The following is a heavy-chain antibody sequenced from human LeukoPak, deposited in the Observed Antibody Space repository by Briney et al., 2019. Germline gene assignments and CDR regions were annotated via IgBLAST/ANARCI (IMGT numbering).Heavy chain of an antibody. J-gene: IGHJ4*02. D-gene: IGHD1-26*01. Sequence: PGGSLRLSCAASGFSFSSYAMNWVRQAPGKGLEWVSSIIGSGGSTYYADSVTGRFTISRDNSKNTLYLQMNSLRAEETAVYYCARYSGSYYPDYWGQGTLVTVSS. CDR3: ARYSGSYYPDY. CDR1: GFSFSSYA. CDR2: IIGSGGST. V-gene: IGHV3-23*01.